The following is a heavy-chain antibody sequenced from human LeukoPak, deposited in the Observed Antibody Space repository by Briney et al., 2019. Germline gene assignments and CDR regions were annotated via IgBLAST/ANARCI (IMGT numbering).Heavy chain of an antibody. Sequence: GSLRLSCEASGFTFIRYAMSWIRQPPGKGLEWIGEINHSGSTNYNPSLKSRITISLDTSKNHFSLKLISVTAADTAVYYCARAFPCGRTSCSNWFDPWGQGTLVTVSS. CDR3: ARAFPCGRTSCSNWFDP. D-gene: IGHD2-2*01. J-gene: IGHJ5*02. CDR1: GFTFIRYA. V-gene: IGHV4-34*01. CDR2: INHSGST.